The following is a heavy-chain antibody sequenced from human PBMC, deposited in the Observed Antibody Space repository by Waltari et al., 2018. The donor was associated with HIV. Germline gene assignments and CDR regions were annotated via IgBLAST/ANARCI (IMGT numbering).Heavy chain of an antibody. V-gene: IGHV1-2*02. CDR3: ARGAQGIFGVQGDWFDP. CDR1: GYTFTGYY. D-gene: IGHD3-3*01. Sequence: QVQLVQSGAEVKKPGASVKVSCKASGYTFTGYYMTWVRQAPGQGLEWMGWINPNSGGTNYAQKFQGRVTMTRDTSISTAYMELSRLRSDDTAVYYCARGAQGIFGVQGDWFDPWGQGTLVTVSS. CDR2: INPNSGGT. J-gene: IGHJ5*02.